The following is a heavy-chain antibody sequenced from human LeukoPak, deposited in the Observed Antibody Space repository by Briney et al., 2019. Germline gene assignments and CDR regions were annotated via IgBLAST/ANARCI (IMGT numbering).Heavy chain of an antibody. Sequence: GGSLRLSCTASGFTFSNAWINWVRQAPGKGLELVSAISGSGGSTYYADSVKGRFTISRDNSKNTLYLQMNSLRAEDTAVYYCAKDHGSGWYPAYYFDYWGQGTLVTVSS. CDR1: GFTFSNAW. CDR2: ISGSGGST. D-gene: IGHD6-19*01. V-gene: IGHV3-23*01. J-gene: IGHJ4*02. CDR3: AKDHGSGWYPAYYFDY.